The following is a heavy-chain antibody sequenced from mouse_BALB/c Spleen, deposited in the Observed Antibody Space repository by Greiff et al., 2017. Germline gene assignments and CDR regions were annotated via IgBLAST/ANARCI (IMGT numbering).Heavy chain of an antibody. CDR1: GYTFTDYN. CDR3: ARGAGVRRGAFDD. V-gene: IGHV1S29*02. J-gene: IGHJ2*01. D-gene: IGHD2-14*01. CDR2: IYPYNGGT. Sequence: EVQLQQSGPELVKPGASVKISCKASGYTFTDYNMHWVKQSHGKSLEWIGYIYPYNGGTGYNQKFKSKATLTVDNSSSTAYMELRSLTSEDSAVYYCARGAGVRRGAFDDWGQGTTLTVSS.